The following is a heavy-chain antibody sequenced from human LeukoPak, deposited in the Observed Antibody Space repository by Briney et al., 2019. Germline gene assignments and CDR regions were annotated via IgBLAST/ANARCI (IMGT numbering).Heavy chain of an antibody. CDR2: INAGNGNT. D-gene: IGHD6-6*01. J-gene: IGHJ4*02. Sequence: ASVKVSCKASGYTFTSYAMHWVRQAPGQRLEWMGWINAGNGNTKYSQEFQGRVTITRDTSASTAYMELSSLRSEDMAVYYCARESPSIGDYFDYWGQGTLVTVSS. CDR1: GYTFTSYA. V-gene: IGHV1-3*03. CDR3: ARESPSIGDYFDY.